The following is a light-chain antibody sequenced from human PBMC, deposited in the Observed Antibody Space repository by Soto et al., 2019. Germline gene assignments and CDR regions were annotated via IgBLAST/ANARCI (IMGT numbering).Light chain of an antibody. CDR2: KAS. V-gene: IGKV1-5*03. Sequence: DIQMTQSPSTLSGSVGDRVTITCRASQTISSWLAWYQQKPGKAPKLLIYKASTLKSGVPSRYSGSGSGTECTLPINSLQTDDFATYYCQHYNSYSEAFVQGTKVELK. CDR3: QHYNSYSEA. CDR1: QTISSW. J-gene: IGKJ1*01.